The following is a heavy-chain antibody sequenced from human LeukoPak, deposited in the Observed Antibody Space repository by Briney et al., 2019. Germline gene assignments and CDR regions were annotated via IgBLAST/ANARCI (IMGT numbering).Heavy chain of an antibody. CDR1: GFTFTTYS. Sequence: SGGSLRLSCVASGFTFTTYSLNWVRQAPGKGLEWVSSISSTSSYIYYADSVKGRFTLSRDNAKNSIYLQMDSLRAEDTAVYYCTSRGDFWSGYWAMNVWGQGTTVTVSS. CDR2: ISSTSSYI. D-gene: IGHD3-3*01. J-gene: IGHJ6*02. V-gene: IGHV3-21*01. CDR3: TSRGDFWSGYWAMNV.